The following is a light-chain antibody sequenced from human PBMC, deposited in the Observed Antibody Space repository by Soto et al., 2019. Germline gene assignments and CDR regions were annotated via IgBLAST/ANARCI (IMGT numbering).Light chain of an antibody. Sequence: DIQMTQSPSSVSASVGDRVTITCRASQGSSRWLDWYQQKPGKAPKILIYAASSLQSGVPSRFSASGYRTDFTLTLSRLQPEDFSTYYCQQAKSFPPWTFGQGNKVEI. J-gene: IGKJ1*01. V-gene: IGKV1-12*01. CDR3: QQAKSFPPWT. CDR1: QGSSRW. CDR2: AAS.